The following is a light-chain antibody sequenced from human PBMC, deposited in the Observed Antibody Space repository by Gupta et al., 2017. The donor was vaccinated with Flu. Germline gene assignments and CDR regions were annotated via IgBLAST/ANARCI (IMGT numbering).Light chain of an antibody. J-gene: IGLJ3*02. CDR2: EDS. CDR1: NIGSEI. CDR3: QMWESKSDNHRV. Sequence: SYVLTQPPSVSVAPGQTARITCGGNNIGSEIVHWYRQKPGQAPVLVIYEDSDRPSGIPERVSGSNSENTATLIINSVDAGEEADYYCQMWESKSDNHRVFGGGTKLTVL. V-gene: IGLV3-21*02.